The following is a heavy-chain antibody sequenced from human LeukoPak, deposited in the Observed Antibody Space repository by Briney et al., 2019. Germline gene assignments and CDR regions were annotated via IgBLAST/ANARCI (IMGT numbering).Heavy chain of an antibody. D-gene: IGHD3-3*01. V-gene: IGHV4-30-2*01. CDR1: GDSISSVGYS. Sequence: SETLSLTCTVSGDSISSVGYSWSWIRQPPGKGLEWIGYIYYSGSTNYNPSLKGRVTVPADRPKNQFSLKLTSVTAADTAVYYCARGVLRFLADGFDIWGQGTMVTVSS. J-gene: IGHJ3*02. CDR2: IYYSGST. CDR3: ARGVLRFLADGFDI.